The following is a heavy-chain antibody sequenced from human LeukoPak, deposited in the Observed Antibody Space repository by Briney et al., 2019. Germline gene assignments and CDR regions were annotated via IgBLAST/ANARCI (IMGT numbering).Heavy chain of an antibody. V-gene: IGHV4-59*01. D-gene: IGHD1-26*01. J-gene: IGHJ4*02. Sequence: PSETLSLTCTVSGGSISGSYWSWIRQPPGKGLEWIGYIYYSGSTNYNPSLKSRVTISVDTSKNQFSLKLSSVTAADTAVYYCATMSGTYYKFDYWGQGTLVTVSS. CDR1: GGSISGSY. CDR3: ATMSGTYYKFDY. CDR2: IYYSGST.